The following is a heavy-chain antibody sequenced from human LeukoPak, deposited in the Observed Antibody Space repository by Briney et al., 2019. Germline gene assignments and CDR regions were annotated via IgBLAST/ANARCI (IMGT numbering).Heavy chain of an antibody. Sequence: GGSLRLSCAASGFTFSSYAMSWVRHAPGKGLEWVSAVSGGGGSTYYADSVKGQFTISRDNSKNTLYLQMNSLRAEDTAVYYCAKGYCSSTSCGTDYWGQGTLVTVSS. CDR1: GFTFSSYA. D-gene: IGHD2-2*01. CDR3: AKGYCSSTSCGTDY. V-gene: IGHV3-23*01. CDR2: VSGGGGST. J-gene: IGHJ4*02.